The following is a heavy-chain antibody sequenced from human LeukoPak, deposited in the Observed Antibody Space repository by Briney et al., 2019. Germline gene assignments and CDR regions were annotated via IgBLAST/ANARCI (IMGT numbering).Heavy chain of an antibody. CDR2: IYYSGST. Sequence: SEILSLTCTVSGGSISSSSYYWGWIRQPPGKGLEWIGSIYYSGSTYYNPSLKSRVTISVDTSKNQFSLKLSSVTAADTAVYYCAREPNYYDSSGAFDYWGQGTLVTVSS. CDR3: AREPNYYDSSGAFDY. CDR1: GGSISSSSYY. V-gene: IGHV4-39*07. D-gene: IGHD3-22*01. J-gene: IGHJ4*02.